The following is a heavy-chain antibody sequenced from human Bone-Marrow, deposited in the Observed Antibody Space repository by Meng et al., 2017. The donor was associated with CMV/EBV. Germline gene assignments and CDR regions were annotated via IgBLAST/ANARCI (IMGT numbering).Heavy chain of an antibody. CDR3: ARGNFGAHPIETFFDY. J-gene: IGHJ4*02. CDR1: VITVGANN. D-gene: IGHD4-17*01. Sequence: SVITVGANNMNWVRQAPGKGLEWVSIIYSDGSTHYADSVRGRFTISRDISKNALYLQVNSLRAEDTAVYYCARGNFGAHPIETFFDYWGQGTLVTVSS. V-gene: IGHV3-53*01. CDR2: IYSDGST.